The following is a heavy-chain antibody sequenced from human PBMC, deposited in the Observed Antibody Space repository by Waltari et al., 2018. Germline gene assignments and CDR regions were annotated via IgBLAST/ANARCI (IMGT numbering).Heavy chain of an antibody. V-gene: IGHV3-23*03. Sequence: EVQLLESGGGLVQPGGSLRLSCAASGFTFSSYAMRWVRQAPGKGLEWVSVIYSGGSTYYADSVKGRFTISRDKSKNTLYLQMNSLRAEDTAVDYCAKDPSDGNGGTEVWGKGTTVTVSS. CDR2: IYSGGST. J-gene: IGHJ6*04. CDR3: AKDPSDGNGGTEV. D-gene: IGHD1-26*01. CDR1: GFTFSSYA.